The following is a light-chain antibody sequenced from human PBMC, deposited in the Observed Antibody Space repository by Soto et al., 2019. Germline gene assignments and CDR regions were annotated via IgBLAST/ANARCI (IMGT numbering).Light chain of an antibody. CDR3: CSYAGSRPYV. CDR1: SSDVGSYNL. CDR2: EVS. Sequence: QSALTQPASVSGSPGQSITISCTGTSSDVGSYNLVSWYQQHPGKASKLMIYEVSKRPSGVSNRFSGSKSGNTASLTISGLQAEDEADYYCCSYAGSRPYVFGTGTKVTVL. J-gene: IGLJ1*01. V-gene: IGLV2-23*02.